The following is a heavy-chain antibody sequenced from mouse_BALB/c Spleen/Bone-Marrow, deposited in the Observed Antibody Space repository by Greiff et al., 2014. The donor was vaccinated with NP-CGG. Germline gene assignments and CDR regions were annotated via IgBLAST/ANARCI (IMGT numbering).Heavy chain of an antibody. CDR1: GYVFSTYW. Sequence: QVHVKQSGAELVRPGSSVKISCASSGYVFSTYWINWVKQRPGQGLEWIGQIYPGDGDTDYNGKFKDKATLTADKSSNTAYMQLSSLTSEDSAVYFCARGGISVDYWGQGTTLTVSS. CDR3: ARGGISVDY. J-gene: IGHJ2*01. CDR2: IYPGDGDT. V-gene: IGHV1-80*01.